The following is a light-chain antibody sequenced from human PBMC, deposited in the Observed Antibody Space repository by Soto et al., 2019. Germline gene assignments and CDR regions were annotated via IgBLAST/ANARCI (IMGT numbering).Light chain of an antibody. V-gene: IGKV1-39*01. CDR2: GAS. CDR3: LQTYNLPRT. Sequence: DIQMTQSPSSLSASVGDRVTITCRASLTISDSLSWFQQKAGKPPTLLIYGASALQSGVPARFSGSGSGTDFTLTISNMQREDFATYYCLQTYNLPRTFGQGTKVDIK. J-gene: IGKJ1*01. CDR1: LTISDS.